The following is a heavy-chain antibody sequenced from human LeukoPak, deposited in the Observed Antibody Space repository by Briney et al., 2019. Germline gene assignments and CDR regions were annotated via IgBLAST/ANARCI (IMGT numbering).Heavy chain of an antibody. Sequence: PSETLSLTCTVSGDSISSSTYYWGWIRQPPGKGLEWIGSIYYSGSTYYNPSLKSRVTISVDTSKNQFSLKLRSVSDADTAVYYCARQGDFWSGYPSDYWGQGTLVTVSS. V-gene: IGHV4-39*01. CDR3: ARQGDFWSGYPSDY. CDR2: IYYSGST. J-gene: IGHJ4*02. D-gene: IGHD3-3*01. CDR1: GDSISSSTYY.